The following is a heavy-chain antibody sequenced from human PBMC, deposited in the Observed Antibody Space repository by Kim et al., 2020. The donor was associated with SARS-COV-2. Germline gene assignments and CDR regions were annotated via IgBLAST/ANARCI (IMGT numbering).Heavy chain of an antibody. CDR3: TRHGNWNYNGMDV. Sequence: GGSLRLSCAASGFTFSGSAMHWVRQASGKGLEWVGRIRSKANSYATAYAASVKGRFTISRDDSKNTAYLQMNSLKTEDTAVYYCTRHGNWNYNGMDVWGQGTTVTVSS. J-gene: IGHJ6*02. CDR2: IRSKANSYAT. V-gene: IGHV3-73*01. D-gene: IGHD1-1*01. CDR1: GFTFSGSA.